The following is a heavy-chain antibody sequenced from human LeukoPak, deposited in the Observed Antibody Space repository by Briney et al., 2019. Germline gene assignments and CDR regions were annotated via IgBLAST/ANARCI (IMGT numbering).Heavy chain of an antibody. CDR1: GFIFSDAW. D-gene: IGHD2-2*01. J-gene: IGHJ4*02. Sequence: GGSLRLSCTASGFIFSDAWMTWVRQAPGQGPEWVGRIKSKGNGGTADYASSVKGRFIISRDDSENTLYLQMNSLRTDDTAVYYCSKDLPLTRAWALKYWGRGALVTVSS. CDR3: SKDLPLTRAWALKY. CDR2: IKSKGNGGTA. V-gene: IGHV3-15*03.